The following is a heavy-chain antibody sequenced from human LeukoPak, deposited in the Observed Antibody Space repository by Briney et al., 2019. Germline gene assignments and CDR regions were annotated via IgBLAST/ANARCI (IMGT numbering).Heavy chain of an antibody. Sequence: SETLSLTCTVSGGSIRSDYWGWIRQPPGKGLEWIGSIYHSVDPFYTPSLKSRVTISADTSKNHLSLQLTSLTAADTAVYYCAKEGGGSSSWEWGQGNLVSVSS. V-gene: IGHV4-39*02. CDR1: GGSIRSDY. CDR3: AKEGGGSSSWE. J-gene: IGHJ4*02. D-gene: IGHD6-13*01. CDR2: IYHSVDP.